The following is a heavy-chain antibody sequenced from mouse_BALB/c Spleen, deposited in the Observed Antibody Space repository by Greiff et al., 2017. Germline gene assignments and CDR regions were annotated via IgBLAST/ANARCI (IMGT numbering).Heavy chain of an antibody. CDR1: GFSLTSYG. CDR2: IWAGGST. Sequence: VQLVESGPGLVAPSQSLSITCTVSGFSLTSYGVHWVRQPPGKGLEWLGVIWAGGSTNYNSALMSRLSISKDNSKSQVFLKMNSLQTDDTAMYYCARDPSMITRAMDYWGQGTSVTVSS. J-gene: IGHJ4*01. D-gene: IGHD2-4*01. V-gene: IGHV2-9*02. CDR3: ARDPSMITRAMDY.